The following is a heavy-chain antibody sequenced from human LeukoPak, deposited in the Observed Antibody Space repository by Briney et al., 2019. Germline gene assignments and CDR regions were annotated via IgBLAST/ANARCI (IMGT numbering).Heavy chain of an antibody. J-gene: IGHJ4*02. Sequence: PGGSLRLSCAASGFTFDDYAMHWVRQAPGKGLEWVSGISWNSGSIGYADSVKGRFTISRDNANNSLYLQMNSLRPEDTALYYCAKGSSYGPDYWGQGTLVTVSS. CDR3: AKGSSYGPDY. V-gene: IGHV3-9*01. CDR1: GFTFDDYA. CDR2: ISWNSGSI. D-gene: IGHD5-18*01.